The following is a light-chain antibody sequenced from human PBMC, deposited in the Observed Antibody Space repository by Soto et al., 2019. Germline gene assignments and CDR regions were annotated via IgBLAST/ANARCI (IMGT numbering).Light chain of an antibody. CDR2: AAS. J-gene: IGKJ3*01. Sequence: DIQMTQSPSSLSASVGDRVTITCRASQGISNYLAWYQQKPGKAPQLLIYAASTLQSGVPSRLSGSGSGTDFTLTISSLQPEDVTTYYCQGHNSAPPVSFGPGTKVDLK. V-gene: IGKV1-27*01. CDR1: QGISNY. CDR3: QGHNSAPPVS.